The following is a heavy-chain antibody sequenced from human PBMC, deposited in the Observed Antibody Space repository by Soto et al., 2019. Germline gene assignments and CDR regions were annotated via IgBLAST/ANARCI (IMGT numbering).Heavy chain of an antibody. CDR1: GFTFSSYS. D-gene: IGHD3-3*01. V-gene: IGHV3-21*01. CDR3: AIDGAYYDFWSGDYRTKTWIDP. CDR2: ISSSRSDI. Sequence: EVQLVESGGGLVKPGGSLRLSCAASGFTFSSYSMNWVRQAPGKGLEWVSAISSSRSDIYYADSVKGRFTISRDNAKNALYRQMNSLRAEDTAEYYCAIDGAYYDFWSGDYRTKTWIDPRGQGSLVTVSS. J-gene: IGHJ5*02.